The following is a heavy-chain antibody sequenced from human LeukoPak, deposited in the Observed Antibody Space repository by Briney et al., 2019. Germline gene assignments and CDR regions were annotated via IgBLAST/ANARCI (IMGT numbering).Heavy chain of an antibody. CDR2: INSRSSTI. J-gene: IGHJ3*02. V-gene: IGHV3-48*01. CDR3: ARDHHRRLYDSQARDTFDI. D-gene: IGHD3-22*01. CDR1: GFTFSSYG. Sequence: GRSLRLSCAASGFTFSSYGMHWVRQAPGKGLEWISYINSRSSTIYYADSVRGRFTMSRDNAKNSLCLQMNSLRAEDTAVYYCARDHHRRLYDSQARDTFDIWGQGTMVTVFS.